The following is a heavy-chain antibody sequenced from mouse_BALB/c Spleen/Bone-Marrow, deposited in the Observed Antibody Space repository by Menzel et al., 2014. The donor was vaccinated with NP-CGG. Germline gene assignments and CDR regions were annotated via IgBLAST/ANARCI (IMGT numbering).Heavy chain of an antibody. D-gene: IGHD1-1*01. CDR1: GFTFSSYA. CDR3: ARRGGSGNYAMDY. CDR2: ISSGGST. V-gene: IGHV5-6-5*01. J-gene: IGHJ4*01. Sequence: LQQSGGGLVKPGGSLKLSCAASGFTFSSYAMSWVRQTPEKRLEWVASISSGGSTYYPDSVKGRFTISRDNARNILYLQMSSLRSEDTAMYYCARRGGSGNYAMDYWGQGTSVTVSS.